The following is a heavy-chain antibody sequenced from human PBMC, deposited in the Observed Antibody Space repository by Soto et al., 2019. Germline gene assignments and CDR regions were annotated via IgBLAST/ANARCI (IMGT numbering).Heavy chain of an antibody. CDR2: INHSGST. CDR1: GGSFSGYY. J-gene: IGHJ3*02. Sequence: QVQLQQWGAGLLKPSETLSLTCAVYGGSFSGYYWSWIRQPPGKGLEWIGEINHSGSTNYNPSLKSRVTISVDTSKNQFSLKLSSVTAADTAVYYCARGRRYNCNDGAFDIWGQGTMVTVSS. D-gene: IGHD1-20*01. V-gene: IGHV4-34*01. CDR3: ARGRRYNCNDGAFDI.